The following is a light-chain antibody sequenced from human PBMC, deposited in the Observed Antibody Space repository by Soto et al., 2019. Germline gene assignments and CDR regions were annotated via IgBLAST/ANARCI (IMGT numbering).Light chain of an antibody. CDR2: DVS. CDR1: SSDIGGSNS. J-gene: IGLJ3*02. V-gene: IGLV2-14*01. Sequence: QSALTQPASVSGSPGQTIIMSCTGTSSDIGGSNSVSWYQQHPDKAPKLILFDVSHRPSNIPDRFSGSKSGNTASLTISGLQADDEADYYCSSYSTSGTLVVFGGGTKLTVL. CDR3: SSYSTSGTLVV.